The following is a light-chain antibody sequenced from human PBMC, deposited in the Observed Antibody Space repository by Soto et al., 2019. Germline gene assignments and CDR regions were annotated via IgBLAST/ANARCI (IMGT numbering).Light chain of an antibody. CDR1: QSVNSNY. V-gene: IGKV3-20*01. CDR2: GAS. CDR3: LQYGTSPTLT. J-gene: IGKJ3*01. Sequence: EIVLTQSPGTLSLSAGERGTLSCRASQSVNSNYLAWYQQKTGQAPSLLIYGASSRATGIPDRFSGSGSGTNVTITISRREPAEFAVYHCLQYGTSPTLTFGPGTKVEIK.